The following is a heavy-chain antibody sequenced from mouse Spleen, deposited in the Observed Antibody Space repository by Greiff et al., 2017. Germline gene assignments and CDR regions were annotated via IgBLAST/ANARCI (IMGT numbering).Heavy chain of an antibody. V-gene: IGHV1-74*01. CDR2: IHPSDSDT. D-gene: IGHD2-14*01. CDR3: AINHRYDVWAWFAY. Sequence: QVQLQQPGAELVKPGASVKVSCKASGYTFTSYWMHWVKQRPGQGLEWIGRIHPSDSDTNYNQKFKGKATLTVDKSSSTAYMQLSSLTSEDSAVYYCAINHRYDVWAWFAYWGQGTLVTVSA. CDR1: GYTFTSYW. J-gene: IGHJ3*01.